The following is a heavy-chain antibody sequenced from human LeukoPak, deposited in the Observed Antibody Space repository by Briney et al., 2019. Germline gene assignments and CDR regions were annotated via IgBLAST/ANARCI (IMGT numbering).Heavy chain of an antibody. J-gene: IGHJ3*02. Sequence: GASVKVSCKASGYTFTGYYMHWVRQAPGQGLEWMGWINPNSGGTNYAQKFQGRVTMTRDTSISTAYMELSRLRSDDTAVYYCARGRSITIFGVVITSDAFDIWGQGTMVTVSS. CDR1: GYTFTGYY. D-gene: IGHD3-3*01. CDR3: ARGRSITIFGVVITSDAFDI. V-gene: IGHV1-2*02. CDR2: INPNSGGT.